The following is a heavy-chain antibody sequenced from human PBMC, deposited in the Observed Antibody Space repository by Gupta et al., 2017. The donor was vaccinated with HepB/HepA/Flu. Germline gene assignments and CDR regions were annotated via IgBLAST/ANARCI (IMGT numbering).Heavy chain of an antibody. Sequence: EVQLVESGGGLVQPGGSLRLSCAASGFTFSNYEMNWVRQAPGKGLEWVSYISSSGSTIYYADSVKGRFTISRDNAKNSLYLQMNSLRAEDTAVYYCVADCSSSNCYVMGTPVHWGQGTLVTVSS. CDR2: ISSSGSTI. D-gene: IGHD2-2*01. CDR3: VADCSSSNCYVMGTPVH. V-gene: IGHV3-48*03. CDR1: GFTFSNYE. J-gene: IGHJ4*02.